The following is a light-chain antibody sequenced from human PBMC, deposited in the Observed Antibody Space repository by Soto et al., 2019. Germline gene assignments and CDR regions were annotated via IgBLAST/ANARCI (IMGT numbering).Light chain of an antibody. CDR2: EVS. CDR1: SSDVGGYDY. CDR3: SSYTSSSALV. V-gene: IGLV2-14*01. J-gene: IGLJ2*01. Sequence: QSVLTQPASVSGSPGQSITISCTGTSSDVGGYDYVSWYQHHPGKVPKLIIYEVSKRPSGVSHRFSGSKSGNTASLTISGLQAEDEADYYCSSYTSSSALVFGGGTKATVL.